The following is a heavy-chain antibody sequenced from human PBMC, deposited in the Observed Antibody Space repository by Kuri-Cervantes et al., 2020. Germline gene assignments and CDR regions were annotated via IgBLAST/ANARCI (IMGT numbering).Heavy chain of an antibody. J-gene: IGHJ4*02. V-gene: IGHV1-69*06. CDR3: ARDPPRIVAGVAARSGF. Sequence: SVKVSCKASGGTFSSYAISWVRQAPGQGLEWMGGIIPIFGTANYAQKFQGRVTITADKSTSTAYMELSSLRCEDTAVYYCARDPPRIVAGVAARSGFWGQGTLVTVSS. CDR1: GGTFSSYA. CDR2: IIPIFGTA. D-gene: IGHD2-15*01.